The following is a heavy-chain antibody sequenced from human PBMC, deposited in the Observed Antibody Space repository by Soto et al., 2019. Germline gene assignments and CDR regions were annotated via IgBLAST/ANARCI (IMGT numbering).Heavy chain of an antibody. CDR1: RASITDAKW. D-gene: IGHD3-3*01. CDR2: IYHTGST. V-gene: IGHV4-4*02. J-gene: IGHJ4*02. Sequence: QVQLLESGPGLVKPSGTLSLTCAVSRASITDAKWWSWVRQAPGKGLEWIGEIYHTGSTSYNPSLTSRGTISVDKSNNQFLLKLRPVTAADTAVYYCATYDFWSGLFDYWGQGILVTVSP. CDR3: ATYDFWSGLFDY.